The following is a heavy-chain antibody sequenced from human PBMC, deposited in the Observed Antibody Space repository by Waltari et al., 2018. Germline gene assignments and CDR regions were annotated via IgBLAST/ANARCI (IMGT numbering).Heavy chain of an antibody. CDR3: AKDSGVGGDDY. V-gene: IGHV3-23*01. D-gene: IGHD3-3*01. CDR1: GFTFSSYT. CDR2: IHNGGETT. J-gene: IGHJ4*02. Sequence: EVQLLESGGGLVQPGGSLMLSCAASGFTFSSYTMNWVRQAPGQGLEWVSAIHNGGETTSYADSVKGRFTISRDNSKNTLYLQMNNLRAEDTAMYFCAKDSGVGGDDYWGQGTLVTVSS.